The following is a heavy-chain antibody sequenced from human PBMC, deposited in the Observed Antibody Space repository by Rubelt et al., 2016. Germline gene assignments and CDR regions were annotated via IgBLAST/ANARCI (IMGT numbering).Heavy chain of an antibody. Sequence: YYADSVKGRFTISRDNSKNTLYLRMNSLRAEDTAVYYCAKGDGSTLSYFNYWGQGTLVTVSS. D-gene: IGHD6-13*01. V-gene: IGHV3-23*01. CDR3: AKGDGSTLSYFNY. J-gene: IGHJ4*02.